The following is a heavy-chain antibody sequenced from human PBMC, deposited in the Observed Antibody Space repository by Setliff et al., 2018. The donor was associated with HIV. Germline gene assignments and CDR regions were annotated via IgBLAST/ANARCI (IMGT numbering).Heavy chain of an antibody. CDR2: ISYDGSNK. D-gene: IGHD6-13*01. Sequence: GGSLRLSCAASGFTFSSYAMHWVRRAPGKGLEWVAVISYDGSNKYYADSVKGRFTISRDDSKDTLYLQMNSLRAEDTAVYYCARESIMSEAAGTAAFDIWGQGTMVTVS. CDR3: ARESIMSEAAGTAAFDI. J-gene: IGHJ3*02. V-gene: IGHV3-30-3*01. CDR1: GFTFSSYA.